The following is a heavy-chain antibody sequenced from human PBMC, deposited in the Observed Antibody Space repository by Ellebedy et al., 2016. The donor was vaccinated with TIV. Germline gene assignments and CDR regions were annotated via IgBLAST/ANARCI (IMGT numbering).Heavy chain of an antibody. CDR3: AREPPPSSGLYSSFDS. Sequence: ASVKVSCKASGYTFTSPHSYMHWVRQAPGQGFEWMGRLNPSAGSTDYVQKLQGRVTMTRDTSTTTVYMELSSLRSEDTAVYYCAREPPPSSGLYSSFDSWGQGTLVTVSS. V-gene: IGHV1-46*04. CDR2: LNPSAGST. CDR1: GYTFTSPHSY. J-gene: IGHJ4*02. D-gene: IGHD3-22*01.